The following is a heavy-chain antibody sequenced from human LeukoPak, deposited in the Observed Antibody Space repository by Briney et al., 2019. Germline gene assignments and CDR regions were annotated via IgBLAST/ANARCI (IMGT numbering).Heavy chain of an antibody. CDR2: ISAYNGNT. Sequence: ASVKVSCKTSGYTFTTFNIAWVRQAPGQGLEWMGWISAYNGNTNYAQKLQGRVTMTTDTSTSTAYMELRSLRSDDTAVYYCARVGLRYFDWLLSPYYYYYYMDVWGKGATVTISS. CDR1: GYTFTTFN. CDR3: ARVGLRYFDWLLSPYYYYYYMDV. J-gene: IGHJ6*03. V-gene: IGHV1-18*01. D-gene: IGHD3-9*01.